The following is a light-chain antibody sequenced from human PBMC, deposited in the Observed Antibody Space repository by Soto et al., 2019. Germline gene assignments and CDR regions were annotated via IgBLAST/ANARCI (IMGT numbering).Light chain of an antibody. CDR2: WAS. V-gene: IGKV4-1*01. CDR1: QSVLYSSNNKNY. J-gene: IGKJ1*01. Sequence: DIVMTQSPDSLAVSLGERATINCKSSQSVLYSSNNKNYLAWYQQKPGQPPKLLIYWASTRESGVPDRCSGSGPGTDFTLTISSLQAEDVAVYYCQQYYRPWTFGQGTKVEIK. CDR3: QQYYRPWT.